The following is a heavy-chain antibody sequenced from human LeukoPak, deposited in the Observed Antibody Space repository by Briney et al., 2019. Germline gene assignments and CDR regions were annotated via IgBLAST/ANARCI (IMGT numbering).Heavy chain of an antibody. CDR2: IYYSGST. V-gene: IGHV4-59*12. D-gene: IGHD6-19*01. CDR3: ARVESTVAGTRATIDY. J-gene: IGHJ4*02. CDR1: GGSISSYY. Sequence: SETLSLTCTVSGGSISSYYWSWIRQPPGKGLEWIGYIYYSGSTNYNPSLKSRVTISVDTSKNQFSLKLSSVTAADTAVYYCARVESTVAGTRATIDYWGQGTLVTVSS.